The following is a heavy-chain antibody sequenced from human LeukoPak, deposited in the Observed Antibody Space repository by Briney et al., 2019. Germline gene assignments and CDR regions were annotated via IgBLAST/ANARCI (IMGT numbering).Heavy chain of an antibody. J-gene: IGHJ4*02. CDR1: GSTFSNYW. CDR3: VGGGRANY. V-gene: IGHV3-7*01. CDR2: IKQDGSEK. Sequence: GGSLRLSCEASGSTFSNYWMNWVRQAPGKGLEWVANIKQDGSEKTYVDSVKGRFTISRDNAKNSLYLQMNSLRPEDTAVYYCVGGGRANYWGQGTLVTVSS. D-gene: IGHD3-10*01.